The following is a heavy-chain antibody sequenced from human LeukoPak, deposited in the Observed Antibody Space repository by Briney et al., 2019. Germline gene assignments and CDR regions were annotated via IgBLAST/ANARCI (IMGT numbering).Heavy chain of an antibody. J-gene: IGHJ4*02. V-gene: IGHV3-9*01. Sequence: PGRSLRLSCAASGFTFDDYAMHWVRQAPGKGLGWVSGISWNSGSIGYADSVKGRFTISRDNAKNSLYLQMNSLRAEDTALYYCAKDIVQYYDSSGYFDYWGQGTLVTVSS. D-gene: IGHD3-22*01. CDR1: GFTFDDYA. CDR3: AKDIVQYYDSSGYFDY. CDR2: ISWNSGSI.